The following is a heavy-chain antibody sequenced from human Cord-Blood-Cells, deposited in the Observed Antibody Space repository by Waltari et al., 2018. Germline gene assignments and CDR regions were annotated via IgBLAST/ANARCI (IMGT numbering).Heavy chain of an antibody. Sequence: QVQLVQSGAEVKKPGASVKVSCKASGYTFTSYAMHWVRQAPGQRLEWMGWINAGNGNTKYSQKFQGRVTITRDTSASTAYMELSSLRSEDTAVYYCAREGSSLDAFDIWGQGTMVTVSS. CDR3: AREGSSLDAFDI. CDR1: GYTFTSYA. D-gene: IGHD6-6*01. V-gene: IGHV1-3*01. J-gene: IGHJ3*02. CDR2: INAGNGNT.